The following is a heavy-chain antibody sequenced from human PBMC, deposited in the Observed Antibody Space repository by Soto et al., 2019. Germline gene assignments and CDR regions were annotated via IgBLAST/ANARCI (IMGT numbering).Heavy chain of an antibody. Sequence: ASVKVTRKASGYTYTSHCMHWVRRAPGQGLEWRGWINPNIGGANYAQKFPGGVTITRDTSISTDYMELSRLRSDDTAVYYCARTRIVVVRTPQSGFEPWGKGKFVTVST. D-gene: IGHD2-15*01. CDR3: ARTRIVVVRTPQSGFEP. J-gene: IGHJ5*02. V-gene: IGHV1-2*02. CDR2: INPNIGGA. CDR1: GYTYTSHC.